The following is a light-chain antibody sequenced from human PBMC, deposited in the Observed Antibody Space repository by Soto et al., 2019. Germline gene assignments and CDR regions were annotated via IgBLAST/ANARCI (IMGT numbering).Light chain of an antibody. CDR1: QSVSSY. CDR2: DAS. V-gene: IGKV3-11*01. J-gene: IGKJ4*01. CDR3: QQRSNLLT. Sequence: EIVLTQSPATLSLSPGERATLSCRASQSVSSYLAWYQQKPGQAPRPLIYDASNRATGIPARFSGSGSGTDFTLTISSREPEDFAVYYCQQRSNLLTFGGGTKVEIK.